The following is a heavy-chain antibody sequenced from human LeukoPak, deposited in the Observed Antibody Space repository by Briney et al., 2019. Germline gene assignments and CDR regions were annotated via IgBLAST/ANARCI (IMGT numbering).Heavy chain of an antibody. CDR2: ISTYNAKT. CDR1: GYTFTTYG. D-gene: IGHD6-13*01. Sequence: ASVKVSCKASGYTFTTYGIIWVRQAPGQGLEWMGWISTYNAKTKYAQNLQGRVAMTTDTSTSTAYMELRSLRSDDTAVYYCARGSRDSSWPTAPFHYWGQGTLVTVSS. CDR3: ARGSRDSSWPTAPFHY. V-gene: IGHV1-18*01. J-gene: IGHJ4*02.